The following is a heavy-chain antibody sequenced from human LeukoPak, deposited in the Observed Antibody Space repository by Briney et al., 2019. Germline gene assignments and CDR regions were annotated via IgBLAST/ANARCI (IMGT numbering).Heavy chain of an antibody. CDR3: AKAFITMIVVVRSEGYGMDV. CDR1: GFTFSSYA. Sequence: GGSLRLSCAASGFTFSSYAMSWVRQAPGKGLEWVSAISGSGGSTYYADSVKGRFTISRDNSKNTLYLQMNSLRAEDTAVYYCAKAFITMIVVVRSEGYGMDVWGQGTTVTVSS. V-gene: IGHV3-23*01. J-gene: IGHJ6*02. D-gene: IGHD3-22*01. CDR2: ISGSGGST.